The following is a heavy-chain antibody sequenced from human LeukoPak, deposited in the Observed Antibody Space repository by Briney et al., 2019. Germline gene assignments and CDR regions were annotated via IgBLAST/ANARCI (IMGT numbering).Heavy chain of an antibody. CDR2: IKQDGSQE. J-gene: IGHJ4*02. D-gene: IGHD1-26*01. V-gene: IGHV3-7*01. Sequence: GGSLRLSCAASRFTLSTYWMSWVRQAPGKGLEWVAHIKQDGSQEYYVDSVRGRFTISRDSAKNSLYLQMNSLRAEDTAVYYCARSSGSYFYWGQGTLVTVSS. CDR1: RFTLSTYW. CDR3: ARSSGSYFY.